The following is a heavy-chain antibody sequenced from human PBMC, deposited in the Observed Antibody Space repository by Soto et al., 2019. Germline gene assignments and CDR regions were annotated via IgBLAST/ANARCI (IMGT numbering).Heavy chain of an antibody. CDR1: GYIFVNYG. Sequence: QVQLVQSGDEVRKPGSSVKVSCKASGYIFVNYGIAWVRQDPGQGLEWMGWISPYSGNTNYASKVQGRLTMTTDTSTSTAYMDLGSLTSDDTAVYYCAMVDNYVTPTPQDVWGQGTTVTVSS. V-gene: IGHV1-18*01. D-gene: IGHD3-16*01. J-gene: IGHJ6*02. CDR3: AMVDNYVTPTPQDV. CDR2: ISPYSGNT.